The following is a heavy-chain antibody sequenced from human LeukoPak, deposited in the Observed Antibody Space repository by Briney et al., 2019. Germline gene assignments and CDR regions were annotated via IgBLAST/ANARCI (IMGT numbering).Heavy chain of an antibody. Sequence: ASVKVSCKASGYTFTSYDINWVRQATGQGLEWMGWMNPNSGNTGYAQKFQGRVTMTRNTSISTAYMELSSLRSEDTAVYYCARVGPRSGYYSLDYWGQGTLVTVSS. CDR3: ARVGPRSGYYSLDY. CDR1: GYTFTSYD. V-gene: IGHV1-8*01. J-gene: IGHJ4*02. D-gene: IGHD3-3*01. CDR2: MNPNSGNT.